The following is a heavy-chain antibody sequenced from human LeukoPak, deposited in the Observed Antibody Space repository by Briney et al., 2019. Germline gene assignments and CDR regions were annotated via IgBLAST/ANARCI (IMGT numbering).Heavy chain of an antibody. CDR2: IKQDGSVE. J-gene: IGHJ4*02. Sequence: PGGSLRLSCAVSGLTITNYWMSWVRQAPGKGLEWVASIKQDGSVELYVDSVKGRFSISRDSAKNSLYLQMNSLRDEDTAVYYCVRDPLDYWGQGTLVTVSS. CDR1: GLTITNYW. CDR3: VRDPLDY. V-gene: IGHV3-7*01.